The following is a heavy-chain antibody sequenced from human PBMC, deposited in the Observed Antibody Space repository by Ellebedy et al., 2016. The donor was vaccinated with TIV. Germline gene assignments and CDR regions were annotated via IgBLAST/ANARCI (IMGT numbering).Heavy chain of an antibody. D-gene: IGHD6-19*01. CDR2: ISAYNGNT. Sequence: ASVEVSCXASGYTFTSYGISWVRQAPGQGLEWMGWISAYNGNTNYVQKFQGRVTMTTDTSTSTAYMELRSLRSDDTAVYFCARDNAYSSGYYPDYWGQGTLVTVSS. J-gene: IGHJ4*02. CDR3: ARDNAYSSGYYPDY. CDR1: GYTFTSYG. V-gene: IGHV1-18*01.